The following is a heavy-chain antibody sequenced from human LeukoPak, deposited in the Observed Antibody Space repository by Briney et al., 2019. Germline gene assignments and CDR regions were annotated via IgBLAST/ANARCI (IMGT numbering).Heavy chain of an antibody. CDR3: ARELYYYDSSGYYW. V-gene: IGHV3-33*01. J-gene: IGHJ4*02. D-gene: IGHD3-22*01. CDR2: IWYDGSNK. CDR1: GFTFSSYG. Sequence: GGSLGLSCAASGFTFSSYGMHWVRQAPGKGLEWVAVIWYDGSNKYYADSVKGRFTISRDNSKNTLYLQMNSLRAEDTAVYYCARELYYYDSSGYYWWGQGTLVTVSS.